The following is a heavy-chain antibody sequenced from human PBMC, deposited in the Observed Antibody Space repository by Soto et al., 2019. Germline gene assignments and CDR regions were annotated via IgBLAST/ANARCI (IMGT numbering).Heavy chain of an antibody. V-gene: IGHV3-48*01. D-gene: IGHD3-3*01. J-gene: IGHJ6*03. CDR3: ARDKEIGSDFWSGYSKYYYYYYMDV. Sequence: EVQLVESGGGLVQPGGSLRLSCAASGFTFSSYSMNWVRQAPGKGLEWVSYISSSSSTIYYADSVKGRFTISRDNAKNSLYLQMNSLRAEDTAVYYCARDKEIGSDFWSGYSKYYYYYYMDVWGKGTTVTVSS. CDR2: ISSSSSTI. CDR1: GFTFSSYS.